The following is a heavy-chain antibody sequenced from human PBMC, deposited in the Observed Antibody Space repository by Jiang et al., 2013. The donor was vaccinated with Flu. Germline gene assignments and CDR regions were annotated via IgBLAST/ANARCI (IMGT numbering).Heavy chain of an antibody. J-gene: IGHJ4*02. CDR1: GFTVSSNY. V-gene: IGHV3-53*01. CDR2: IYSGGST. CDR3: AREGSYYDSNPREG. D-gene: IGHD3-22*01. Sequence: QLLESGGGLIQPGGSLRLSCAASGFTVSSNYMSWVRQAPGKGLEWVSVIYSGGSTYYADSVKGRFTISRDNSKNTLYLQMNSLRAEDTAVYYCAREGSYYDSNPREGWGQGTLVTVSS.